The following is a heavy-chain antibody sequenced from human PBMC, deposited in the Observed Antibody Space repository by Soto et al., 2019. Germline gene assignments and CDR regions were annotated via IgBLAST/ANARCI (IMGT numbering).Heavy chain of an antibody. J-gene: IGHJ5*02. Sequence: GGSLRLSCAASGFTFSSYGMHWVRQAPGKGLEWVAVIWYDGSNKYYADSVKGRFTISRDNSKNTLYLQMNSLRAEDTAVYYCARDNQWGLPSRGFVHWFDPWGQGTLVTVSS. CDR3: ARDNQWGLPSRGFVHWFDP. CDR1: GFTFSSYG. V-gene: IGHV3-33*01. CDR2: IWYDGSNK. D-gene: IGHD1-26*01.